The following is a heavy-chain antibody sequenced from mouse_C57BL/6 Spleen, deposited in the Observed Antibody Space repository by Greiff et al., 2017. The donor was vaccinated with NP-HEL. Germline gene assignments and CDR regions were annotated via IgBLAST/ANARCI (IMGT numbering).Heavy chain of an antibody. V-gene: IGHV5-4*01. CDR2: ISDGGSYT. Sequence: EVQGVESGGGLVKPVGSLKLSCAASGFTFSSYAMSWVRQTPEKRLEWVATISDGGSYTYYPDNVKGRFTISRDNAKNNLYLQMSHLKSEDTAMYYCARDKGWLPMDYWGQGTSVTVSS. CDR1: GFTFSSYA. CDR3: ARDKGWLPMDY. D-gene: IGHD2-3*01. J-gene: IGHJ4*01.